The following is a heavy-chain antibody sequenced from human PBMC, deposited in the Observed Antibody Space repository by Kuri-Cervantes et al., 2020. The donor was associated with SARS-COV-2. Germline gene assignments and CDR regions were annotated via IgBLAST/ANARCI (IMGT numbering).Heavy chain of an antibody. CDR1: GFTFSSYE. D-gene: IGHD1-26*01. CDR3: ARDLSQGLLRN. J-gene: IGHJ4*02. V-gene: IGHV3-48*03. CDR2: ISSSGSTI. Sequence: LSLTCAASGFTFSSYEMNWVRQAPGKGLEWVSYISSSGSTIYYADSVKGRFTISRDNAKNSLYLQMNSMRAEDTAVYYCARDLSQGLLRNWGQGTLVTVSS.